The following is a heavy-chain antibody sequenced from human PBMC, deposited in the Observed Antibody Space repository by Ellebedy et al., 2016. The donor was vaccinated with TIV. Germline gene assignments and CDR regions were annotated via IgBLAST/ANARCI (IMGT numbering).Heavy chain of an antibody. CDR3: ARGGTVLVPAADMDV. CDR2: GYHSGST. Sequence: SETLSLTCTVSGYFISDGYYWGWIRQPPGKGLEWIGSGYHSGSTFYNPSLKSRVSISVDTTKNQFSLRLASGTAADTAVYYCARGGTVLVPAADMDVWGKGTTVTVSS. V-gene: IGHV4-38-2*02. J-gene: IGHJ6*03. D-gene: IGHD2-2*01. CDR1: GYFISDGYY.